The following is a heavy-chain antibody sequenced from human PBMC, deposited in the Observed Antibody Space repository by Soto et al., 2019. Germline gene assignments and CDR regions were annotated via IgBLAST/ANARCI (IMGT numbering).Heavy chain of an antibody. CDR2: IYTSGIT. V-gene: IGHV4-4*07. CDR1: GGSLSSYY. Sequence: SETLSLTCTVSGGSLSSYYWSWIRQPAGKGLEWIGRIYTSGITNYNPSLMNRVTLSADTSKNQFSLKLTSVTAADTAVYYCARTAARFPAPFDYWGPGTLVTVSS. D-gene: IGHD2-21*01. J-gene: IGHJ4*02. CDR3: ARTAARFPAPFDY.